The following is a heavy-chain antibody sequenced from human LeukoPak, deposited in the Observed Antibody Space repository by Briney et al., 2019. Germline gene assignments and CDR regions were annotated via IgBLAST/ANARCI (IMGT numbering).Heavy chain of an antibody. CDR1: GGSFSGYY. V-gene: IGHV4-34*01. CDR2: INHSGST. Sequence: SETLSLTCAVYGGSFSGYYWSWIRQPPGKGLEWIGEINHSGSTNYNPSLKSRVTISVDTSKNQFSLKLSSVTAADAAVYYCARGYIAVAGQTGYGMDVWGQGTTVTVSS. CDR3: ARGYIAVAGQTGYGMDV. D-gene: IGHD6-19*01. J-gene: IGHJ6*02.